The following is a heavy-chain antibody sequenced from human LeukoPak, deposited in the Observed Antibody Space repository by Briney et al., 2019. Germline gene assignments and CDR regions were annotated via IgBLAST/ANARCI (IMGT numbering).Heavy chain of an antibody. CDR1: GITLSTYC. Sequence: GRSHRLFCGVSGITLSTYCMSCVRQAPGKGLECVAGLSVSAGGTNYAGSVNGRFTISRDNSKNTLYLQMYRLRDQATAVYFCAKRGVVVRVFLGGIHKEAYNFDSWGQGAQGTVSS. V-gene: IGHV3-23*01. J-gene: IGHJ4*02. D-gene: IGHD3-16*02. CDR2: LSVSAGGT. CDR3: AKRGVVVRVFLGGIHKEAYNFDS.